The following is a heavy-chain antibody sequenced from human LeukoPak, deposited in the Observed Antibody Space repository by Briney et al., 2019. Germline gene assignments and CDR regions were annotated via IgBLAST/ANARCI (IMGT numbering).Heavy chain of an antibody. CDR2: ISGSGGST. Sequence: GGSLRLSCAASGFTFSSYDMSWVRQAPGKGLEWVSAISGSGGSTYYADSVKGRFTISRDNSKNTLYLQMNSLRAEDTAVYYCAKNRRSRDSSGYLYYFDYWGQGTLVTVSS. CDR3: AKNRRSRDSSGYLYYFDY. D-gene: IGHD3-22*01. J-gene: IGHJ4*02. V-gene: IGHV3-23*01. CDR1: GFTFSSYD.